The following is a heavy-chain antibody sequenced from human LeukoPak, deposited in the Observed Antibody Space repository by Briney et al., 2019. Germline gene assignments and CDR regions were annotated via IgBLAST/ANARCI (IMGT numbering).Heavy chain of an antibody. J-gene: IGHJ4*02. V-gene: IGHV1-69*04. CDR1: GGTFSRYA. Sequence: GASVKVFCKASGGTFSRYAISWVRQAPGQGLEWMGRIIPILGIANYAQKFQGRVTITADKSTSTAYMELSSLRSEDTAVYYCARWDSSGYLDYWGQGTLVTVSS. CDR3: ARWDSSGYLDY. D-gene: IGHD6-19*01. CDR2: IIPILGIA.